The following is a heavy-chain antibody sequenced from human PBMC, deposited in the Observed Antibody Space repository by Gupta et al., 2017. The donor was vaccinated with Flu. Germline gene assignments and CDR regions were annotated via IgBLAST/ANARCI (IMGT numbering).Heavy chain of an antibody. Sequence: WIRQPPGKGLEWIGEFNHSGSTNYNPSLKCRVTISVDTSKNQFSLKLSSVTAAGTAVYYCARSLYRNNWFDPWGQGTLVTGTS. J-gene: IGHJ5*02. CDR3: ARSLYRNNWFDP. V-gene: IGHV4-34*01. D-gene: IGHD1-26*01. CDR2: FNHSGST.